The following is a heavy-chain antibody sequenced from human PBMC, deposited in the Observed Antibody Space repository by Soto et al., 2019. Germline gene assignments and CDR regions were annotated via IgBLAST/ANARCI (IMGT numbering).Heavy chain of an antibody. Sequence: EVQLVESGGGLVKPGGSLRLSCAASGFTFSTYTMNWVRQAPGKGLEWVSSISSTGSYIFYTDSVKGRFTISRDNAKKSLYLQMNSLRAEDTAVYYCARGESTGTPFFDSWGQGTLVTVSS. CDR3: ARGESTGTPFFDS. D-gene: IGHD1-1*01. CDR1: GFTFSTYT. V-gene: IGHV3-21*01. CDR2: ISSTGSYI. J-gene: IGHJ4*02.